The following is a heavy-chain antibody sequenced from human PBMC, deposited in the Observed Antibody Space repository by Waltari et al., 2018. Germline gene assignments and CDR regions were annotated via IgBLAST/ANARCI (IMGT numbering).Heavy chain of an antibody. J-gene: IGHJ4*02. CDR3: AGDSSGMYYFDY. D-gene: IGHD3-22*01. CDR1: GGSISSSSYY. CDR2: IYYSGST. Sequence: QVRLQESGPGLVKPSETLSLTCTVSGGSISSSSYYCGWIRQPPGKGLEWIGNIYYSGSTYYNPSLKSRVTITVDTSKNQVSLKLSSVTAADTAVYYCAGDSSGMYYFDYWGQGSLVTVSS. V-gene: IGHV4-39*07.